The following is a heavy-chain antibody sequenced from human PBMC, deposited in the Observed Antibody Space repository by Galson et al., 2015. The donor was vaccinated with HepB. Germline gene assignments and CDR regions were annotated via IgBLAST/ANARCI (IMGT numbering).Heavy chain of an antibody. J-gene: IGHJ4*02. D-gene: IGHD3-22*01. CDR1: GDSVSSNSAA. CDR2: TYYRSKWCR. CDR3: AREDYDRSGYIMGTLH. V-gene: IGHV6-1*01. Sequence: SAISGDSVSSNSAAWNWVRQSASRGLEWLRRTYYRSKWCRHYAVSVTSRITINPDTSRNQSSLQVNSVTPEDTAVYYCAREDYDRSGYIMGTLHWGQGTLVTVSS.